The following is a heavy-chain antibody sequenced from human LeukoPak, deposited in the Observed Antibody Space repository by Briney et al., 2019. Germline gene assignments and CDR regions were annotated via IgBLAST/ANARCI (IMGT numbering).Heavy chain of an antibody. CDR3: ARDPPAAGQGDYYYYYMDV. Sequence: PGRSLRLSCAASGFTFSSYAMHWVRQAPGKGLEWVAVISYDGSNKYYADSVKGRFTISRDNSKNTLYLQMNSLRAEDTAVYYCARDPPAAGQGDYYYYYMDVWGKGTTVTVSS. CDR2: ISYDGSNK. V-gene: IGHV3-30*01. CDR1: GFTFSSYA. D-gene: IGHD6-13*01. J-gene: IGHJ6*03.